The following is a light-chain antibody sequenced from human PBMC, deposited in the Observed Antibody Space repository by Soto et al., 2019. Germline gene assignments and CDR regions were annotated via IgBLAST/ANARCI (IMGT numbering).Light chain of an antibody. V-gene: IGKV1-9*01. J-gene: IGKJ5*01. Sequence: IQLPQSPSSLSASVVDILHITFRASQGINTFLAWYQQKAGKAPKLLIYAASTLQSGVPSRFSGSGSGTEFTLTISSLQSEDFAVYYCQNYHGWPINCGQGKRRAIK. CDR1: QGINTF. CDR2: AAS. CDR3: QNYHGWPIN.